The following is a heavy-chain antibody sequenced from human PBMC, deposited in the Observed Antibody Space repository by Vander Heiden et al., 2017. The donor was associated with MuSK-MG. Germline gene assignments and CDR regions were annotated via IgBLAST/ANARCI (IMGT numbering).Heavy chain of an antibody. CDR3: SRGTAVDGTFDY. CDR1: GGSISSSNW. J-gene: IGHJ4*02. D-gene: IGHD6-19*01. Sequence: QVQLQESGPGLVKPSGTLSLTCAVSGGSISSSNWWSWVRQPPGKGLEWIGEIYHSGSTNYNPALKSRVTISVDKSKKKCSLQMRSVKAADTAVYYCSRGTAVDGTFDYWGQGTLVTVSS. CDR2: IYHSGST. V-gene: IGHV4-4*02.